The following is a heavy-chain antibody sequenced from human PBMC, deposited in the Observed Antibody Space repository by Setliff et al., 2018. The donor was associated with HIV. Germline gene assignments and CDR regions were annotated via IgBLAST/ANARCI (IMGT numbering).Heavy chain of an antibody. Sequence: SQTLSLTCAVSGYSISSGFYWSWMRQPPGKGLEWIGSIYQSGNTNYNPSLESRLTISVDTAKTQSSLKLSSVTAADTAVYYCAAATTLLSPRAWGQGTLVTVSS. CDR2: IYQSGNT. V-gene: IGHV4-38-2*01. CDR1: GYSISSGFY. J-gene: IGHJ5*02. D-gene: IGHD2-15*01. CDR3: AAATTLLSPRA.